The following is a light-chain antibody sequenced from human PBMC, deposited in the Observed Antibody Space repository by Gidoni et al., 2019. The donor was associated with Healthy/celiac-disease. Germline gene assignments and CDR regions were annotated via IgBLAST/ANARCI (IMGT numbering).Light chain of an antibody. CDR3: QQYGSSPRT. V-gene: IGKV3-20*01. CDR1: QSVSSSD. J-gene: IGKJ2*01. CDR2: GAS. Sequence: IVLTQSPGPLSLSPGERATLSCRASQSVSSSDLAWYQQKPGQAPRLLSYGASSRATGIPDRFSGSGAGTDFTLTISRLEPEDFAVYYCQQYGSSPRTFGQGTKLEIK.